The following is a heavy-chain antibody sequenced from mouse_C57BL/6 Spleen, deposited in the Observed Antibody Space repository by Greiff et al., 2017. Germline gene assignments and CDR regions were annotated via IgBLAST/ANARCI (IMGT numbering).Heavy chain of an antibody. V-gene: IGHV1-47*01. J-gene: IGHJ3*01. CDR1: GYTFTTYP. Sequence: VQLQQSGAELVKPGASVKMSCKASGYTFTTYPIEWMKQNHGKSLEWIGNFHPYNDDTKYNEKFKGKATLTVEKSSSTVYLELSRLTSDDSAVYFCAKPYGNYEIWFAYWGQGTLVTVSA. D-gene: IGHD2-1*01. CDR3: AKPYGNYEIWFAY. CDR2: FHPYNDDT.